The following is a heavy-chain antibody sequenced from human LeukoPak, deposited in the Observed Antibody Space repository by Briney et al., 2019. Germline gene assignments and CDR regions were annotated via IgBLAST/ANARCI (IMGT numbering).Heavy chain of an antibody. J-gene: IGHJ3*02. CDR1: GGSISNYY. CDR2: IYHSGST. V-gene: IGHV4-59*01. Sequence: KPSETLSLTCTVSGGSISNYYWSWIRQPPGKGLEWIGYIYHSGSTNYNPSLKSRVTISVDTSKNQFSLKLSSVTAADTAVYYCARERWLQPGAFDIWGQGTMVNVSS. CDR3: ARERWLQPGAFDI. D-gene: IGHD5-24*01.